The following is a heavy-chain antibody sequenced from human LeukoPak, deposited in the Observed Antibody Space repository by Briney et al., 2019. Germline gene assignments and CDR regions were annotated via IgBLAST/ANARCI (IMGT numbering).Heavy chain of an antibody. CDR3: ARHRYGSLGYYFDY. D-gene: IGHD3-10*01. CDR2: IYYSGST. V-gene: IGHV4-31*03. J-gene: IGHJ4*02. Sequence: SETLSLTCTVSGGSISSGGYYWSWIRQHPGKGLEWIGYIYYSGSTYYNPSLKSRVTISVDTSKNQFSLKLSSVTAADTAVYYCARHRYGSLGYYFDYWGQGTLVTVSS. CDR1: GGSISSGGYY.